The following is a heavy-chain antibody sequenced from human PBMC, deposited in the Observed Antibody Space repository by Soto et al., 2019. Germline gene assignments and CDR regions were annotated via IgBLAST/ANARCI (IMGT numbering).Heavy chain of an antibody. CDR3: AKYWPTEYSSGWRAFDI. D-gene: IGHD6-19*01. J-gene: IGHJ3*02. Sequence: SLRLSCAASGFTFSSYAMSWVRQAPGKVLEWVSAISGSGGSTYYADSVKGRFTISRDNSKNTLYLQMNSLRAEDTAVYYCAKYWPTEYSSGWRAFDIWGQGTMVTVSS. CDR1: GFTFSSYA. CDR2: ISGSGGST. V-gene: IGHV3-23*01.